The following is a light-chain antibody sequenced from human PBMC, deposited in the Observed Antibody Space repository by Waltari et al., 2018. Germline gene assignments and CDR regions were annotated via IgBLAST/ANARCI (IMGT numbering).Light chain of an antibody. V-gene: IGLV3-21*04. CDR3: LVWHSTTDHHGV. CDR1: NIGSKR. CDR2: YDS. Sequence: SYVVTQSPSVSVAPGETARITCGGGNIGSKRGHWYQQRPGQAPGLVISYDSDRPSGIPERFSGSNSGNTATLTISWVEADDEADYYCLVWHSTTDHHGVFGGGTKLTVL. J-gene: IGLJ2*01.